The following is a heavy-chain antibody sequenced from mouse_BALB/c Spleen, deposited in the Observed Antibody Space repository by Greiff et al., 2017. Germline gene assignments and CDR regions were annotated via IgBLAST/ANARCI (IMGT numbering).Heavy chain of an antibody. CDR3: ARTTVVKDYAMDY. CDR2: INPYNDGT. CDR1: GYTFTSYV. V-gene: IGHV1-14*01. J-gene: IGHJ4*01. D-gene: IGHD1-1*01. Sequence: EVQLVESGPELVKPGASVKMSCKASGYTFTSYVMHWVKQKPGQGLEWIGYINPYNDGTKYNEKFKGKATLTSDKSSSTAYMELSSLTSEDSAVYYCARTTVVKDYAMDYWGQGTSVTVSS.